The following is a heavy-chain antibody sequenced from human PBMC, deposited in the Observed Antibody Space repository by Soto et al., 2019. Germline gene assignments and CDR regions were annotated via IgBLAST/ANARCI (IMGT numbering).Heavy chain of an antibody. CDR3: ARLGAYYQSLDP. Sequence: QVQLQESGPGLVKSSETLSLTCTVSGGSFSPNYWAWIRQPPGKGLEWIGYIYYAGTTSYNPSLQRRVSITLETSKSQFSLRLTSVTASDTAVYYCARLGAYYQSLDPWGQGTVVTVSS. CDR2: IYYAGTT. V-gene: IGHV4-59*08. D-gene: IGHD2-21*01. CDR1: GGSFSPNY. J-gene: IGHJ5*02.